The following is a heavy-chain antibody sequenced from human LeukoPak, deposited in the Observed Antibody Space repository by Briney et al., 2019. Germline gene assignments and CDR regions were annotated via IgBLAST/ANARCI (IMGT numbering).Heavy chain of an antibody. Sequence: GGSLRLSCVASGFTFSSYGITWVRQAPGKGPEWVSVISSSAGSTYYADSVKGWFTISRDNSTNTLYLQMNSLRAEDTAVYYCAKGSGRGYSYGLEYWGQGTLVTVSS. V-gene: IGHV3-23*01. CDR1: GFTFSSYG. D-gene: IGHD5-18*01. CDR2: ISSSAGST. CDR3: AKGSGRGYSYGLEY. J-gene: IGHJ4*02.